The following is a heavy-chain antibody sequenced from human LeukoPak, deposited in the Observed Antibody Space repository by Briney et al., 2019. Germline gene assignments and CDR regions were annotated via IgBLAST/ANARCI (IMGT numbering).Heavy chain of an antibody. CDR1: GGYISPYY. J-gene: IGHJ4*02. D-gene: IGHD3-10*02. CDR3: ARSTGSTMFIDY. Sequence: SETLSLTCTVSGGYISPYYWSWLRQPPGKGLEWLGYIYYSGNTDYNPSLKSRVAISVDTSKNQFSLKLSSVTAADTAVYYCARSTGSTMFIDYWGQGTLVTVSS. V-gene: IGHV4-59*01. CDR2: IYYSGNT.